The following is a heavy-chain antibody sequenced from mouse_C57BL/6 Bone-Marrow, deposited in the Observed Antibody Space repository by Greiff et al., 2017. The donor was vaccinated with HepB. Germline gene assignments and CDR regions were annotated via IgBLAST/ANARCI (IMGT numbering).Heavy chain of an antibody. V-gene: IGHV1-22*01. D-gene: IGHD1-1*01. Sequence: VQLQQSGPELVKPGASVKMSCKASGYTFTDYNMHWVKQSHGKSLEWIGYINPNNGGTSYNQKFKGKATLTVNKSSSTAYMELRSLTSEDSAVYYCASYYYGSSSPWYFDVWGTGTTVTVSS. CDR3: ASYYYGSSSPWYFDV. CDR2: INPNNGGT. J-gene: IGHJ1*03. CDR1: GYTFTDYN.